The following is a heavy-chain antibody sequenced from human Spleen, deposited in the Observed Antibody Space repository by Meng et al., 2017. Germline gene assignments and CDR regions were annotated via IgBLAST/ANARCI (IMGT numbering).Heavy chain of an antibody. CDR1: GFTFDDYG. V-gene: IGHV3-23*01. J-gene: IGHJ6*02. Sequence: GESLKISCAASGFTFDDYGMSWVRQAPGKGLEWVSTISISGGSTYYADSVKGRFTISRDNSKNTLYLQMNSLKASDTAMYYCARHDLTGTTTGYYGMDVWGQGTTVTVSS. CDR2: ISISGGST. D-gene: IGHD1-7*01. CDR3: ARHDLTGTTTGYYGMDV.